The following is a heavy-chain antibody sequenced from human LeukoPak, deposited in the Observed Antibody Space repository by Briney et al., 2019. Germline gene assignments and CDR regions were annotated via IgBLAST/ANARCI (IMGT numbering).Heavy chain of an antibody. CDR3: ATDRRPSEMATMGHYHYGMDV. CDR2: IKSKTDGETT. Sequence: NPGGSLRLSCAASGFTFSSYSMNWVRQAPGKGLEWVGRIKSKTDGETTDYAAPVKGRFTISRDDSGNTQYLQMNSLKTEDSAVYYCATDRRPSEMATMGHYHYGMDVWGQGTTVTVSS. D-gene: IGHD5-24*01. CDR1: GFTFSSYS. V-gene: IGHV3-15*01. J-gene: IGHJ6*02.